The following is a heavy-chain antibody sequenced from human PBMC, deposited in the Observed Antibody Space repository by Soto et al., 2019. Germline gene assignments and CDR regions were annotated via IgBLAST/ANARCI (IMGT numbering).Heavy chain of an antibody. CDR1: GGSISSGGYS. J-gene: IGHJ5*02. Sequence: QLQLQESGSGLVKPSQTLSLTCAVSGGSISSGGYSWSWIRQPPGKGLEWIGYIYHSGSTYYNPSLKSRVTLSVDRSKNQFSLKLSSVTAADTAVYYCARVSGPYCGGDCYPRTPNWFDPWGQGTLVTVSS. D-gene: IGHD2-21*02. V-gene: IGHV4-30-2*01. CDR2: IYHSGST. CDR3: ARVSGPYCGGDCYPRTPNWFDP.